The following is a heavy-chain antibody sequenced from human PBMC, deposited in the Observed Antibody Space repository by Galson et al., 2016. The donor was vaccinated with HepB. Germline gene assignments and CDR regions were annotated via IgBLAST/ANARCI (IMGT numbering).Heavy chain of an antibody. V-gene: IGHV3-30-3*01. D-gene: IGHD3-16*02. CDR3: ARDRAYYDYVWGSYRTKGTFQH. Sequence: SLRLSCAASGFTFSSYAMHWVRQAPGKGLEWVAVISYDGSNKYYADSVKGRFTISRDNSKNTLYLQMNSLRAADTAVYYCARDRAYYDYVWGSYRTKGTFQHWGQGTLVTVSS. CDR2: ISYDGSNK. J-gene: IGHJ1*01. CDR1: GFTFSSYA.